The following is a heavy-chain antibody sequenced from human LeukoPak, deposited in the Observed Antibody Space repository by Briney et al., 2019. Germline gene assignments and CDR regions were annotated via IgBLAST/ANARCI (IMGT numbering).Heavy chain of an antibody. V-gene: IGHV3-48*02. Sequence: GGSLRLSCATSGFSFTDYPMNWVRQAPGKGLEWISNIRTTAEGAKYAYYADSVKGRVTTSRDDGKNTLYLHMNSLRDDDTAVYYCATDQRYAFDYWGQGILVTVSS. CDR3: ATDQRYAFDY. D-gene: IGHD3-9*01. CDR1: GFSFTDYP. CDR2: IRTTAEGAKYA. J-gene: IGHJ4*02.